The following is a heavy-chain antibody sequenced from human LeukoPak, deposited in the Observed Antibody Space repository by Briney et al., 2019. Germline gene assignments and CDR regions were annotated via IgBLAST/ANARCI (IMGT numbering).Heavy chain of an antibody. CDR1: GFTFSSYA. V-gene: IGHV3-23*01. Sequence: GGSLRLSCAASGFTFSSYAMSWVRQAPGKGLAWVSAISGSGGSTYYADSVKGRFTISRDNSKNTLYLQMNSLRAEDTAVYYCAKDYVGALYYFAYWGQGTLVTVSS. CDR3: AKDYVGALYYFAY. D-gene: IGHD1-26*01. CDR2: ISGSGGST. J-gene: IGHJ4*02.